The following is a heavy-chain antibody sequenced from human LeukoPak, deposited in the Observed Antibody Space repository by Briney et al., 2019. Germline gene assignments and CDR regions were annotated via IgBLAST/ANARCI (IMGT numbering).Heavy chain of an antibody. CDR3: ASSFFNGYSYGFDY. D-gene: IGHD5-18*01. CDR1: EFTVSNSY. CDR2: IYSGGNT. V-gene: IGHV3-66*01. J-gene: IGHJ4*02. Sequence: RTGGSLRLSCAASEFTVSNSYMNWVRQAPGKGLEWVSVIYSGGNTYYADSVKGRFTISRDNSKSTLYLRMNSLRAEDTAVYYCASSFFNGYSYGFDYWGQGTLVTVSS.